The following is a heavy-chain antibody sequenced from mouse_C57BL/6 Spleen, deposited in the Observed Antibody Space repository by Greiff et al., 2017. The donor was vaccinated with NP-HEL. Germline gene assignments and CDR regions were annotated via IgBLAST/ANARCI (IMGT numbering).Heavy chain of an antibody. CDR2: IYPGDGDT. J-gene: IGHJ2*01. CDR3: ARNGYYALDY. CDR1: GYAFSSSW. V-gene: IGHV1-82*01. D-gene: IGHD2-3*01. Sequence: VQLQQSGPELVKPGASVKISCKASGYAFSSSWMNWVKQRPGKGLEWIGRIYPGDGDTNYNGKFKGKATLTADKSSSTAYMQLSSLTSEDSAVYFCARNGYYALDYWGQGTTLTVSS.